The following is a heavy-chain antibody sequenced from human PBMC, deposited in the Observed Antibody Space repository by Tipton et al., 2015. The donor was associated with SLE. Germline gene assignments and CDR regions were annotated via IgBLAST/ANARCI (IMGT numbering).Heavy chain of an antibody. CDR3: AGDTPAIVVVPAAISNAVAI. CDR2: IWYDGSNK. D-gene: IGHD2-2*01. V-gene: IGHV3-33*01. Sequence: SLRLSCAASGFTFSSYGMHWVRQAPGKGLEWVAVIWYDGSNKYYADSVKGRFTISRDTSKNTLYLQMNSLRAEDTAVYYCAGDTPAIVVVPAAISNAVAIWRRRTMGIVSS. J-gene: IGHJ3*02. CDR1: GFTFSSYG.